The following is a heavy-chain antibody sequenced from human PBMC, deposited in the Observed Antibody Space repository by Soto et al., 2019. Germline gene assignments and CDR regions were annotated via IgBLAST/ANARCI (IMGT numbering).Heavy chain of an antibody. J-gene: IGHJ5*01. V-gene: IGHV3-21*01. CDR1: GFMFSSYN. Sequence: VQLVEFGGGLVKPGGSLRLSCEGSGFMFSSYNMNWVRQAPGRGLEWVSFISSSSAYKYYEDAVKGRFTISRDNDKNSVYLQMNSLRAEDAGLYYCARSAGYCTDTSCEKGWFDSWGQGTGVTVSS. D-gene: IGHD2-8*02. CDR3: ARSAGYCTDTSCEKGWFDS. CDR2: ISSSSAYK.